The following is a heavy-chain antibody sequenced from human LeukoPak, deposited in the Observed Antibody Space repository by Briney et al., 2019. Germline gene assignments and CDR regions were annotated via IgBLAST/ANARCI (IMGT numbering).Heavy chain of an antibody. CDR2: IYTSGST. CDR1: GGSISSYY. D-gene: IGHD3-10*01. CDR3: ARFGYYGLNMDV. J-gene: IGHJ6*03. V-gene: IGHV4-4*07. Sequence: SETLSLTCTVFGGSISSYYWSWIRQPAGKGLEWIGRIYTSGSTNYNPSLKSRVTMSVDTSKNQFSLKLSSVTAADTAVYYCARFGYYGLNMDVWGKGTTVTVSS.